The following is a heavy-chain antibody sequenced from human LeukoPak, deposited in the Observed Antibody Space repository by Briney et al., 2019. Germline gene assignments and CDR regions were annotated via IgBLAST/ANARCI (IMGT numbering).Heavy chain of an antibody. CDR1: GFTFSSYG. Sequence: GSLRLSCAASGFTFSSYGMNWVRQAPGKGLEWVGRIKSKTDGGTTDYAAPVKGRFTISRDDSKNTLYLQMNSLKTEDTAVYYCTTDYYYDSSGYSNYYYYYGMDVWGQGTTVTVSS. CDR3: TTDYYYDSSGYSNYYYYYGMDV. J-gene: IGHJ6*02. V-gene: IGHV3-15*07. D-gene: IGHD3-22*01. CDR2: IKSKTDGGTT.